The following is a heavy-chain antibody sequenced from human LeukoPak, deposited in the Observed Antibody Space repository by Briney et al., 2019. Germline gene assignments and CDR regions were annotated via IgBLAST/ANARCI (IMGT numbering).Heavy chain of an antibody. D-gene: IGHD3-10*01. CDR3: ARPPTYYCGLGPFHP. CDR2: IDPSDSYI. J-gene: IGHJ5*02. Sequence: GEALRISSKGSGYTFTNYWINWGRRVPGKGGEWMGRIDPSDSYIDYSPSFQGHVTLSVDKSINTAFLQWSSLRASDTAMYYCARPPTYYCGLGPFHPWGQGTLVTVSS. CDR1: GYTFTNYW. V-gene: IGHV5-10-1*01.